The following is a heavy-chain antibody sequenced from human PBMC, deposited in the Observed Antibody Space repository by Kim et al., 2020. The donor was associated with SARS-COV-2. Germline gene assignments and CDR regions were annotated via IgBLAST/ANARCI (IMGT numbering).Heavy chain of an antibody. J-gene: IGHJ4*02. CDR3: ARHVYGYSYGTAFDY. V-gene: IGHV4-59*08. D-gene: IGHD5-18*01. Sequence: PARKGRVTIAGDTSKNQFSLKLSSVTAADTAVYYCARHVYGYSYGTAFDYWGQGTLVTVSS.